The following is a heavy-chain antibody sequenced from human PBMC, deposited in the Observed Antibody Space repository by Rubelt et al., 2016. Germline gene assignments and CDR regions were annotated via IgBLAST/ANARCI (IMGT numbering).Heavy chain of an antibody. V-gene: IGHV1-2*02. CDR1: GYTFTGYY. CDR3: ASSSGSYHSLDY. D-gene: IGHD1-26*01. CDR2: INPKRGGT. J-gene: IGHJ4*02. Sequence: QVQLVQSGAEVKKPGASVKVSCKASGYTFTGYYMHWVRQAPGQGLEWMGWINPKRGGTNYAQKFQGRVTMTRDTSISTAYMELSRLRSDDTAVYYCASSSGSYHSLDYWGQGTLVTVSS.